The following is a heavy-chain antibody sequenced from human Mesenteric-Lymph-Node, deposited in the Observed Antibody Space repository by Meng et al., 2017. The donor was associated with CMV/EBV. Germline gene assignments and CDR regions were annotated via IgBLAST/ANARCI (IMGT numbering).Heavy chain of an antibody. CDR1: GGSFSGYY. CDR3: ARGVAAAGT. J-gene: IGHJ4*02. D-gene: IGHD6-13*01. CDR2: INHSGST. V-gene: IGHV4-34*01. Sequence: LSLTCAVYGGSFSGYYWSWIRQPPGKGLEWIGEINHSGSTNYNPSLKSRVTISADTSKNQFSLKLSSVTAADTAVYYCARGVAAAGTWGQGTLVTVSS.